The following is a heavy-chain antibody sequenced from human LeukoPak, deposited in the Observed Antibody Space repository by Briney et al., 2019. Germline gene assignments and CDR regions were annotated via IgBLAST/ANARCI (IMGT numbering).Heavy chain of an antibody. J-gene: IGHJ2*01. V-gene: IGHV3-21*01. CDR3: ARDPITKYFDL. CDR2: ISSSSSYI. CDR1: GFTFSSYS. Sequence: PGGSLRLSCAVSGFTFSSYSMNWVRQAPGKGLEWVSSISSSSSYIYYADSVKGRFTISRDNAKNSLYLQMNSLRAEDTAVYYCARDPITKYFDLWGRGTLVTVSS. D-gene: IGHD3-10*01.